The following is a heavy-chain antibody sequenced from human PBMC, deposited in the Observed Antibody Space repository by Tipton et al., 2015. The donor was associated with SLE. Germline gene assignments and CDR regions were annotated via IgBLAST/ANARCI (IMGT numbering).Heavy chain of an antibody. CDR2: INHSGST. Sequence: TLSLTCGVYGASFSSYYWSWIRQAPGKGLEWIGEINHSGSTNHNPSLKSRVTISVDTSKNQFSLKLSSVTAADTAVYYCARRPDGFDIWGQETMVTVSS. CDR3: ARRPDGFDI. CDR1: GASFSSYY. J-gene: IGHJ3*02. V-gene: IGHV4-34*01.